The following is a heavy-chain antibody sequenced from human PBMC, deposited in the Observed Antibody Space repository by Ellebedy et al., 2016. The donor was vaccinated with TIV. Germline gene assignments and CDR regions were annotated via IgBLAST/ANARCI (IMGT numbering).Heavy chain of an antibody. CDR2: IWYDGSNK. J-gene: IGHJ3*02. CDR3: AGHFDAFDI. V-gene: IGHV3-33*01. Sequence: GESLKISXAASGFTFSSYGMHWVRPAPGKGLEWVAVIWYDGSNKYYADSVKGRFTISRDNSKNTLYLQMNSLRAEDTAVYYCAGHFDAFDIWGQGTMVTVSS. CDR1: GFTFSSYG.